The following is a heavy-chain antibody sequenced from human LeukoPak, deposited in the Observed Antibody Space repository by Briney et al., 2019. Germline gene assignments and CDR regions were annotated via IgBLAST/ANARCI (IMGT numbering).Heavy chain of an antibody. Sequence: GGSLRLSWAASGFTFSSYGMHWVRQAPGKGLEWVAVISYDGSNKYYADSVKGRFTISRDNSKNTLYLQMNSLRAEDTAVYYCAKDIRRYCSSTSCYGVVDYWGQGTLVTVSS. CDR1: GFTFSSYG. D-gene: IGHD2-2*01. CDR2: ISYDGSNK. CDR3: AKDIRRYCSSTSCYGVVDY. J-gene: IGHJ4*02. V-gene: IGHV3-30*18.